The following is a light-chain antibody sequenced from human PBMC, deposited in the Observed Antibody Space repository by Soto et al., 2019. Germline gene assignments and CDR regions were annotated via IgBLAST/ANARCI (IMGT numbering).Light chain of an antibody. CDR2: AAS. V-gene: IGKV1-39*01. CDR1: QSISSY. Sequence: EIQMTQTPSSLSSSVGXRXXIXSRSSQSISSYLNWYQHKPGKAPKLLIYAASTLQSGVPSRFSGSGSGTDFTLTISSLQPEDFATYYCQQSYSTPITFGQGTRLEIK. J-gene: IGKJ5*01. CDR3: QQSYSTPIT.